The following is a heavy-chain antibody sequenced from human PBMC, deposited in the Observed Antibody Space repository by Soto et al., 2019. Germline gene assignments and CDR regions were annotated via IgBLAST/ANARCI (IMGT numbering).Heavy chain of an antibody. J-gene: IGHJ4*02. D-gene: IGHD2-8*01. CDR2: IHYSGTT. CDR3: ARYNSYAIDY. Sequence: PSETLSFTCTVSGTSISSYYWSWIRQPPGKGLEWIANIHYSGTTNYNPSLASRVTLSVETSKNQFSLKMTSVTAADRAMYFCARYNSYAIDYWGRGTLVTVSS. CDR1: GTSISSYY. V-gene: IGHV4-59*01.